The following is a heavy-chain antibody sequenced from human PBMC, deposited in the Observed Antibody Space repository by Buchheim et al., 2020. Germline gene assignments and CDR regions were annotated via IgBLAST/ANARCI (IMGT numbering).Heavy chain of an antibody. CDR1: GFTFSSYA. J-gene: IGHJ3*02. D-gene: IGHD6-19*01. Sequence: EVQLLESGGGLVQPGGSLRLSCAASGFTFSSYAMSWVRQAPGKGLEWVSAISGSGGSTYYADSVKGRFTISRDNSKNQLYRQMNSLRAEDTAVYYCAKDRGGYSSGWYLGFDAFDIWGQGT. CDR3: AKDRGGYSSGWYLGFDAFDI. V-gene: IGHV3-23*01. CDR2: ISGSGGST.